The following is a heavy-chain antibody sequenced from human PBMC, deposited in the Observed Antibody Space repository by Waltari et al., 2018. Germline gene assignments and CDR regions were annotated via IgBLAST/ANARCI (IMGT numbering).Heavy chain of an antibody. D-gene: IGHD4-17*01. CDR2: IYYSGST. CDR1: GGSISSSSYY. CDR3: ARQPPSTTVTLPAPFDY. Sequence: QLQLQESGPGLVKPSETLSLTCTVSGGSISSSSYYWGWIRQPPGKGLEWIGSIYYSGSTYYNPSLKSRVTISVDTSKNQFSLKLSSVTAADTAVYYCARQPPSTTVTLPAPFDYWGQGTLVTVSS. V-gene: IGHV4-39*01. J-gene: IGHJ4*02.